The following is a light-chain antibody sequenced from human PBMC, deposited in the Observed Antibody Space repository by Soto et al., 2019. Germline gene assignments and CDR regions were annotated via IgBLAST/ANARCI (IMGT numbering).Light chain of an antibody. CDR2: EVS. CDR1: SGDVGGYNY. J-gene: IGLJ1*01. Sequence: QSVLTQPSSASGSPGQSVTVSCTGTSGDVGGYNYVSWYQHHPGKAPKLMIYEVSKRPSGVPDRFSGSKSGNTASLTVTGLQAEDEADYYCSSYAGSNNFVFGTGTKLTVL. CDR3: SSYAGSNNFV. V-gene: IGLV2-8*01.